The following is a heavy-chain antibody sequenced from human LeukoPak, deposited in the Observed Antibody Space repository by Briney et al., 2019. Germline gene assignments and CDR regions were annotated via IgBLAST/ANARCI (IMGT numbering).Heavy chain of an antibody. J-gene: IGHJ3*02. Sequence: PGGSLRLSCAASGFTFISYNMNWVRQAPGKGLEWVSSISSSSSYIYYADSVKGRFTITIDNAKNSLYLQMNSLRAEDTAVYYCARDRTMIVVDTVPHAFAILRQGTMPAVCS. V-gene: IGHV3-21*01. CDR2: ISSSSSYI. CDR1: GFTFISYN. D-gene: IGHD3-22*01. CDR3: ARDRTMIVVDTVPHAFAI.